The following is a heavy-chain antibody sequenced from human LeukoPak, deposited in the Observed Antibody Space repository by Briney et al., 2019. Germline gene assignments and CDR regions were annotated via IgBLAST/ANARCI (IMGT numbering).Heavy chain of an antibody. CDR1: GFTFTNSA. CDR3: ARDLSGIAGYTYGRGIDY. D-gene: IGHD5-18*01. V-gene: IGHV3-21*01. J-gene: IGHJ4*02. CDR2: TVGSGPDT. Sequence: GGSLRLSCAASGFTFTNSAMSWVRQTPGKGLEWVSATVGSGPDTYHADSVKGRFTISRDNAKTSLYLQMNSLRAEDTAVYYCARDLSGIAGYTYGRGIDYWGQGTLVTVSS.